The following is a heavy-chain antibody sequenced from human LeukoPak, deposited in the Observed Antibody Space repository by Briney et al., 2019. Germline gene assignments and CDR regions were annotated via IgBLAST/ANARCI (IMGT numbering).Heavy chain of an antibody. Sequence: PSETLSLTCSVSGGSITGYSWSWIRQPPGKGLEWIGYTYYSGSTNYNPSLKSRVTISVDTSKNQFSLKLSSVTAADTAVYYCARLGNWEGRRYFDYWGQGTLVTVSS. V-gene: IGHV4-59*08. CDR3: ARLGNWEGRRYFDY. D-gene: IGHD7-27*01. CDR2: TYYSGST. J-gene: IGHJ4*02. CDR1: GGSITGYS.